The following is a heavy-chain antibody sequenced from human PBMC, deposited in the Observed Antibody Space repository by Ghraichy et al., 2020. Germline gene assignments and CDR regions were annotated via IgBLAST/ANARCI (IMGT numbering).Heavy chain of an antibody. J-gene: IGHJ4*02. D-gene: IGHD2-21*02. CDR3: ARDRMTAYASQFDY. Sequence: GGSLRLSCAASGFTFSSHWMSWVRQAPGKGLEWVANIKQDGSEKYYVDSVKGRFTISRDNAKNSLYLQMNSLRAEDTAVYYCARDRMTAYASQFDYWGQGTLVTVSS. V-gene: IGHV3-7*01. CDR1: GFTFSSHW. CDR2: IKQDGSEK.